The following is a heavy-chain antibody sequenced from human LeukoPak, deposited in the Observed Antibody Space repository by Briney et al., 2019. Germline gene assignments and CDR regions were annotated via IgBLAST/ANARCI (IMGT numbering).Heavy chain of an antibody. CDR1: GGSINSYC. CDR2: ISHSGST. D-gene: IGHD6-19*01. CDR3: AGSGSLHYYDY. V-gene: IGHV4-59*01. J-gene: IGHJ4*02. Sequence: SETLSLTCSVSGGSINSYCWSWIRQPPGKGLEWIGYISHSGSTSYNPSLKSRVTISIDTSKNQFSLKLSSVTAADTAVYYCAGSGSLHYYDYWGQGTLVTDSS.